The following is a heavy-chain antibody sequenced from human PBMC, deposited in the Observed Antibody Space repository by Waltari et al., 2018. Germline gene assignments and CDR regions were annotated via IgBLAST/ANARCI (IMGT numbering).Heavy chain of an antibody. V-gene: IGHV4-34*01. D-gene: IGHD3-22*01. Sequence: QVQLQQWGAGLLKPSETLSLTCAVYGGSFSGYYWSWIRQPPGKGLEWIGEINHSGSTNYNPSLKSRVTISVDTSKNQFSLKLSSVTAADTAVYYCARRGRRYYDSSGYYYGFDPWGQGTLVTVSS. J-gene: IGHJ5*02. CDR2: INHSGST. CDR3: ARRGRRYYDSSGYYYGFDP. CDR1: GGSFSGYY.